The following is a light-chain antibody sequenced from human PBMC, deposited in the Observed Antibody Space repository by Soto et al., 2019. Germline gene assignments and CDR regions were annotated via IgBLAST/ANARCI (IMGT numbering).Light chain of an antibody. CDR1: QSVSSSY. Sequence: EIVLTQSPGTLSLSPGERATLSCRASQSVSSSYLAWYQQKPGQAPRLFIYGASRRATGIRDRFSGSGSGSDFTLTISRLQPEDFAVYYCQQYGSSVTFGGGTKVEIK. CDR3: QQYGSSVT. CDR2: GAS. V-gene: IGKV3-20*01. J-gene: IGKJ4*01.